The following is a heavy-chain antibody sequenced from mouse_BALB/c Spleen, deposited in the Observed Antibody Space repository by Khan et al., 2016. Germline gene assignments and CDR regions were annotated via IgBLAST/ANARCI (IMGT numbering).Heavy chain of an antibody. V-gene: IGHV9-1*02. D-gene: IGHD1-1*01. CDR1: GYTFTNYG. Sequence: QIQLVQSGPELKKPGETVKISCKASGYTFTNYGMNWVKQAPGKGLKWLGWINTYTGEPTYADDFKGRFAFSLETSASTAFLQINNLKNEDMTTYFCARKGDFFTTVIATDYGMDYWGQGTSVTVSS. CDR2: INTYTGEP. CDR3: ARKGDFFTTVIATDYGMDY. J-gene: IGHJ4*01.